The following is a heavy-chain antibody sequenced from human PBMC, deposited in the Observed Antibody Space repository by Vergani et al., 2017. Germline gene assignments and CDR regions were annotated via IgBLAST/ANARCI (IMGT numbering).Heavy chain of an antibody. J-gene: IGHJ5*02. CDR2: ISSSSSTI. D-gene: IGHD3-10*01. V-gene: IGHV3-48*01. CDR1: GFTSSSYS. Sequence: EVQLVESGGGLVQPGGSLRLSCAASGFTSSSYSMNWVRQAPGKGLEWVSYISSSSSTIYYADSVKGRFTISRDNAKNSLYLQMNSLRAEDTAVYYCARDRDYYGSGRFDPWGQGTLVTVSS. CDR3: ARDRDYYGSGRFDP.